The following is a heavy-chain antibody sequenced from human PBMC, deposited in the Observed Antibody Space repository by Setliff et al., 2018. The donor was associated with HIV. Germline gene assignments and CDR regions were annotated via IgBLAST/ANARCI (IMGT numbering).Heavy chain of an antibody. J-gene: IGHJ4*02. Sequence: SETLSLTCSVSGGSINRGNYYWTWIRQSAGKGLEWIGHIHITGNTDYNPSLKSRVTISLDTARNQFSLELTSLIAADTAVYFCARGGPDYYDYPYFDSWGQGTLVTVSS. D-gene: IGHD3-22*01. V-gene: IGHV4-61*09. CDR2: IHITGNT. CDR1: GGSINRGNYY. CDR3: ARGGPDYYDYPYFDS.